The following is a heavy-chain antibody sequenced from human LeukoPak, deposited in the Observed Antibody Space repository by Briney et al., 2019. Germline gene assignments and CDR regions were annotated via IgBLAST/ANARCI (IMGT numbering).Heavy chain of an antibody. V-gene: IGHV4-39*07. D-gene: IGHD6-13*01. J-gene: IGHJ4*02. CDR1: GGSISSSSYY. CDR2: IYYSGST. Sequence: SETLSLTCTVSGGSISSSSYYWGWIRQPPGKGLEWIETIYYSGSTYYNPSLKSRVAISIDTSKNQFSLKLTSVTAADTAVYYCASLGYSSSWIDYWGQGTLVTVSS. CDR3: ASLGYSSSWIDY.